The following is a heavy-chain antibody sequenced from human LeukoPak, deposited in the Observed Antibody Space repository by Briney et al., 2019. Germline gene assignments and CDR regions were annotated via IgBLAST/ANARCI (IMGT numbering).Heavy chain of an antibody. CDR2: IIPILGIA. CDR3: ASQNGGLDI. Sequence: GAPVNVSFKSSGYTFTSYAISGVRQAPGQGLDWMGRIIPILGIANYAQKFQGRVTITADKSTSTAYMELSSLRSEDTAVYYCASQNGGLDIWGQGTMVTVSS. J-gene: IGHJ3*02. CDR1: GYTFTSYA. V-gene: IGHV1-69*04.